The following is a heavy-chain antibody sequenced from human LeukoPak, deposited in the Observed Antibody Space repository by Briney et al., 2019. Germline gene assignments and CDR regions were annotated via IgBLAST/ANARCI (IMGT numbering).Heavy chain of an antibody. CDR2: INPRGGST. J-gene: IGHJ4*02. D-gene: IGHD3-10*01. V-gene: IGHV1-46*01. CDR3: ARGRYYYGSGSYYNGRLDY. Sequence: ASVKVSCKASGYTFTSYYMHWVRQAPGQGLELMGVINPRGGSTSYAQNFQGRVTLTSDTSTSTVYMDLSSLRSEDTAVYYCARGRYYYGSGSYYNGRLDYWGLGTLVTVSS. CDR1: GYTFTSYY.